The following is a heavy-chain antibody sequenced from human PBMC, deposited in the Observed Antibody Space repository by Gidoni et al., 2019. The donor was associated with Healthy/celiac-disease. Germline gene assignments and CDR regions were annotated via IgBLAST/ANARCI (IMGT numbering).Heavy chain of an antibody. V-gene: IGHV3-33*01. CDR2: IWYDGSNK. CDR3: ARDRSAVAGISPHFDY. Sequence: QVQLVESGGGVVQLGRSLRPSCAESGLTLSSYGRPWVRQDPGKGLGWWAVIWYDGSNKYYADSVKGRFTISRDNSKNTLYLQMNSLRAEDTAVYYCARDRSAVAGISPHFDYWGQGTLVTVSS. D-gene: IGHD6-19*01. CDR1: GLTLSSYG. J-gene: IGHJ4*02.